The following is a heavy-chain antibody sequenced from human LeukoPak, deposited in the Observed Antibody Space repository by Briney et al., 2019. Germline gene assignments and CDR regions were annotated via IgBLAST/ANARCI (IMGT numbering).Heavy chain of an antibody. CDR1: GGSFSGYY. D-gene: IGHD2-2*01. CDR3: ARGVPRRGCSSTSYYPKRPYYFDY. J-gene: IGHJ4*02. CDR2: INHSGST. Sequence: SETLSLTCAVYGGSFSGYYWSWIRQPPGKGLEWIGEINHSGSTNYNPSLKSRVTISVDTSKNQFSLKLSSVTAADTAVYYCARGVPRRGCSSTSYYPKRPYYFDYWGQGTLVTVSS. V-gene: IGHV4-34*01.